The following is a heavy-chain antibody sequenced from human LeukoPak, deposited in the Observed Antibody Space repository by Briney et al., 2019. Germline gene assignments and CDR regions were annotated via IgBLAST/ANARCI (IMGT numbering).Heavy chain of an antibody. CDR1: GFTFSNAW. CDR3: TVQLSQ. D-gene: IGHD6-6*01. V-gene: IGHV3-15*01. CDR2: IKSKIDGGTI. J-gene: IGHJ4*02. Sequence: GGSLRLSCAASGFTFSNAWMSWVRQAPGKGLEWVGRIKSKIDGGTIEYAAPVKGRFTMSRDDSKNTLDLQMNSLKTEDTAVYYCTVQLSQWGQGTLVTVSS.